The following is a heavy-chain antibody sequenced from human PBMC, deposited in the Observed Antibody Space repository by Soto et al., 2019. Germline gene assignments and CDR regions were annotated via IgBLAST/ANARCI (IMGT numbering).Heavy chain of an antibody. J-gene: IGHJ5*02. CDR3: ARAPGLGGNQLVRLWFDP. V-gene: IGHV4-30-4*01. CDR2: IYYSGST. D-gene: IGHD6-6*01. CDR1: GGSISSGDYY. Sequence: QVQLQESGPGLVKPSQTLSLTCTVSGGSISSGDYYWSWIRQPPGKGLEWIGYIYYSGSTYYNPSLKSRVTITVDTSKSQFSLKLSSVTAEDTAVYYCARAPGLGGNQLVRLWFDPWGQGTLVAVSS.